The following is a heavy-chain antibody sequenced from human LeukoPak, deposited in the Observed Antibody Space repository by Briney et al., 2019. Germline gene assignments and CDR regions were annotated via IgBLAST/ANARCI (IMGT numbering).Heavy chain of an antibody. Sequence: GGSLRLSCAASGFTFSSYGMHWVRQAPGKGLEWVAVISYDGSNKYYADSVKGRFTISRDNSKNTLYLQMNSLRAEDTAVYYCAKRVATYCGGDCYSITEFQHWGQGTLVTVSS. CDR1: GFTFSSYG. CDR3: AKRVATYCGGDCYSITEFQH. V-gene: IGHV3-30*18. CDR2: ISYDGSNK. J-gene: IGHJ1*01. D-gene: IGHD2-21*02.